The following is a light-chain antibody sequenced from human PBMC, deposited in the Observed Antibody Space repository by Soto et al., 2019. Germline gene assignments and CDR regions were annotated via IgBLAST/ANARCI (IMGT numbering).Light chain of an antibody. Sequence: DIQMTQSPSTLSASVGDRVTITCRASQSISSWLAWYQQKPGKAPKLLIYDASSLESGVPSRFSGSGSGTDFTLTITNLQPEDFATYYCQQSYSTPRTFGQGTRVEIK. CDR3: QQSYSTPRT. V-gene: IGKV1-39*01. J-gene: IGKJ1*01. CDR2: DAS. CDR1: QSISSW.